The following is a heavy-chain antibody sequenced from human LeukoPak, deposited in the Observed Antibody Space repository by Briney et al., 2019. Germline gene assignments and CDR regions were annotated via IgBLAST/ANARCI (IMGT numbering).Heavy chain of an antibody. D-gene: IGHD3-16*01. CDR1: GGSIGSYY. J-gene: IGHJ4*02. Sequence: PSETLSLTCTVSGGSIGSYYWSWIRQPPGKGLEWIGYIYYSGSTNHNPSLKSRVTISVDTSKNQFSLKLSSVTAADTAVYYCARHYYETYYFDYWGQGTLVTVSS. CDR3: ARHYYETYYFDY. V-gene: IGHV4-59*08. CDR2: IYYSGST.